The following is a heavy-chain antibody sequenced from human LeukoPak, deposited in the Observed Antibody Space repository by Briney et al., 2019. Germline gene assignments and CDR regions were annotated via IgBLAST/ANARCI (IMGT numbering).Heavy chain of an antibody. Sequence: ASVTVSCKASGYTFTSYGISWVRQAPGQGLEWMGWISAYNGNTNYAQKLQGRVTMTTDTSTSTAYMELRSLRSDDTAVYYCAREGYCSSTSCPQYYYYGMDVWGQGTTVTVSS. CDR2: ISAYNGNT. J-gene: IGHJ6*02. D-gene: IGHD2-2*01. V-gene: IGHV1-18*01. CDR3: AREGYCSSTSCPQYYYYGMDV. CDR1: GYTFTSYG.